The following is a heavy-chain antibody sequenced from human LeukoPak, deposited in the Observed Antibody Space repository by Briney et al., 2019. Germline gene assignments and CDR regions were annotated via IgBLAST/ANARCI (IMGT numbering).Heavy chain of an antibody. Sequence: GGSLRLSCAASGFTFSSYDMHWVRQATGKGLEWVSAIGTAGDTYYPGSVKGRFTISRENAKNSLYLQMNSLRAGDTAVYYCARVCSGGSCYDYWGQGTLVTVSS. CDR1: GFTFSSYD. J-gene: IGHJ4*02. CDR2: IGTAGDT. D-gene: IGHD2-15*01. V-gene: IGHV3-13*01. CDR3: ARVCSGGSCYDY.